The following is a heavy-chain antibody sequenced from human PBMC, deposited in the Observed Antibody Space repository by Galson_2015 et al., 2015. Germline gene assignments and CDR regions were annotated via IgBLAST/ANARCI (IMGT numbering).Heavy chain of an antibody. CDR2: ISSSGSTR. V-gene: IGHV3-11*01. J-gene: IGHJ4*02. CDR1: GFTFSDYY. Sequence: SLRLSCAASGFTFSDYYMSWIRQAPGKGLEWVSYISSSGSTRYYADSVKGRFTISRDNAKNSLYLQMNSLRAEDTAVYYCARGSRKGPSGNYWGPFDYWGQGTLVTVSS. CDR3: ARGSRKGPSGNYWGPFDY. D-gene: IGHD1-26*01.